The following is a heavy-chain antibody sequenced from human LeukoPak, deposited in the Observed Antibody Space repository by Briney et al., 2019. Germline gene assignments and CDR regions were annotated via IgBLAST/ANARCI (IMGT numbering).Heavy chain of an antibody. J-gene: IGHJ4*02. CDR1: GFTFRNHW. CDR3: ARTGYFGANGFDY. V-gene: IGHV3-74*03. Sequence: PGGSLRLSCAASGFTFRNHWMHWVRQTPGKGLVWVSRISSDGSSTTYADSVKGRFTISRDNTKNSVHLQMNSLRAEDTALYYCARTGYFGANGFDYWGQGTLVTVSS. CDR2: ISSDGSST. D-gene: IGHD4/OR15-4a*01.